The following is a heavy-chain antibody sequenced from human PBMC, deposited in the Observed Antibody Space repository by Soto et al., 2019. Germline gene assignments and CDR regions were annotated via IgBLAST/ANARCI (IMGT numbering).Heavy chain of an antibody. CDR3: ARGITMVRGVITDFDY. J-gene: IGHJ4*02. CDR2: ISAYNGNT. D-gene: IGHD3-10*01. Sequence: ASVTVSCKASGYTFSRYGVSWVRQAPGQGLEWMGWISAYNGNTNYAQRLQGRVTMTTDTSTSTAYMELRSLRSDDTAVYYCARGITMVRGVITDFDYWGQGTLVTVSS. CDR1: GYTFSRYG. V-gene: IGHV1-18*01.